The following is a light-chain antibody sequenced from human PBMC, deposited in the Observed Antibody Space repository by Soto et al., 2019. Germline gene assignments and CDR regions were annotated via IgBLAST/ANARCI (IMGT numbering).Light chain of an antibody. CDR2: WAS. V-gene: IGKV4-1*01. CDR3: QQYYSIPYT. J-gene: IGKJ2*01. Sequence: DIVMTQSPDSLAVSLGERATINCKSSRSILYSSNTKNYLAWYQQKPGQPPKLLIYWASTRESGVPDRFSGSGSGKDFTLTISSLQAEDVAVYYCQQYYSIPYTFGQGTKLEIK. CDR1: RSILYSSNTKNY.